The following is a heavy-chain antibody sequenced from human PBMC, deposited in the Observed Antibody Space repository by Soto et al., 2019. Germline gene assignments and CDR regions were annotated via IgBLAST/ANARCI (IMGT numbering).Heavy chain of an antibody. CDR3: ARAYTWGVAVAGM. Sequence: QVQLVQSGAEVKKPGASVKVSCKASGYTFTSFDINWVRQATGQGLEWMGWMNPNSGNTGYAQKFQGRVTMTRNTAKSTAYMELSRLRSEDTAVYYCARAYTWGVAVAGMWGQGTLVTVSS. CDR2: MNPNSGNT. V-gene: IGHV1-8*01. J-gene: IGHJ4*02. CDR1: GYTFTSFD. D-gene: IGHD6-19*01.